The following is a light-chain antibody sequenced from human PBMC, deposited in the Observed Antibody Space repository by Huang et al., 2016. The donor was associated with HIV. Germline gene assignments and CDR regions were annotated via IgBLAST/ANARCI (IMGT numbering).Light chain of an antibody. CDR1: RTVSTN. V-gene: IGKV3-15*01. CDR2: GSS. CDR3: HQYNNWLLS. Sequence: IVMTQSPATLSVSPGERVTLSCRANRTVSTNLAWYQQRLGQAPRLLIYGSSTRAPGIPARFSGSGSGTDFSLTISSLQSEDFALYYCHQYNNWLLSFGGGTRVDI. J-gene: IGKJ4*01.